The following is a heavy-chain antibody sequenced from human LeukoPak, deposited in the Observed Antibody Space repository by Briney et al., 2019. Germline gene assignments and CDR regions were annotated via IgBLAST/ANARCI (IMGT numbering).Heavy chain of an antibody. Sequence: GGSLRLSCAASGFTFSSYSMNWVRQAPGKGLEWVSSISSGSSYISYADSVKGRFTISRDNAKNSLYLQMNSLRAEDTAVYYCARDIGELSHYYYYGMDVWGQGTTVTVSS. CDR1: GFTFSSYS. J-gene: IGHJ6*02. D-gene: IGHD3-10*01. V-gene: IGHV3-21*01. CDR3: ARDIGELSHYYYYGMDV. CDR2: ISSGSSYI.